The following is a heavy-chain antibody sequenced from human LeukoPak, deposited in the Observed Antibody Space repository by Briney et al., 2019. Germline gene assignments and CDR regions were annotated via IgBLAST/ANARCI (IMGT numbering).Heavy chain of an antibody. D-gene: IGHD4-17*01. CDR1: GFTVSTNY. CDR2: IYRAGTT. CDR3: ARVTDGDYPDY. Sequence: GGSLRLSCAASGFTVSTNYMSWVRQAPGKGLEWVSVIYRAGTTYYADSVKGRFTISRDNSKNTLYLQMNSLRADDMAVYYCARVTDGDYPDYWGQGTLVIVSS. V-gene: IGHV3-66*01. J-gene: IGHJ4*02.